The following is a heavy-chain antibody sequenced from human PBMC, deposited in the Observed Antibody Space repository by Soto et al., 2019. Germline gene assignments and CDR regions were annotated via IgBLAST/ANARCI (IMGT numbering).Heavy chain of an antibody. D-gene: IGHD6-13*01. J-gene: IGHJ5*02. V-gene: IGHV1-3*01. Sequence: ASVKVSCKASGYTFTSYAMHLVRQAPGQRLEWMGWINAGNGNTKYSQKFQGRVTITRDTSASTAYMELSSLRSEDTAVYYCARDAMEQVSSSYLEGWFEPWGQGTLVTVSS. CDR2: INAGNGNT. CDR3: ARDAMEQVSSSYLEGWFEP. CDR1: GYTFTSYA.